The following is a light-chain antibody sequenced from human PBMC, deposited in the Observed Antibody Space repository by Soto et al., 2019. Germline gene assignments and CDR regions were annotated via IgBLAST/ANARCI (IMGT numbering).Light chain of an antibody. V-gene: IGKV3-15*01. Sequence: EIAMTQSPATLSVSPGERATLSCRASQSISTELAWYQQIPGQPPRLLIYSASTRATGVPARFTGSGSGSELTLTISGLQSEDFAMYYCQQGHNWPLTFGQGTRLEI. CDR2: SAS. J-gene: IGKJ2*01. CDR1: QSISTE. CDR3: QQGHNWPLT.